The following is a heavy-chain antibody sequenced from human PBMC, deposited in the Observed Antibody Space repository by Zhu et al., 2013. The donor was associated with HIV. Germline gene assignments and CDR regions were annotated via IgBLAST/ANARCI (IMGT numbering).Heavy chain of an antibody. CDR3: AISIAARYGNPNWFDP. J-gene: IGHJ5*02. V-gene: IGHV1-69*12. CDR1: GGTFSSYA. D-gene: IGHD6-6*01. Sequence: QVQLVQSGAEVKKPGSSVKVSCKASGGTFSSYAISWVRQAPGQGLEWMGGIIPIFGTANYAQKFQGRVTITADESTSTAYMELSSLRSEDTAVYYCAISIAARYGNPNWFDPWGQGTLVTVSS. CDR2: IIPIFGTA.